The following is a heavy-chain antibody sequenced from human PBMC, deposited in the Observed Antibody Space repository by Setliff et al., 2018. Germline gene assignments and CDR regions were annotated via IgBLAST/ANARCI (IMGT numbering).Heavy chain of an antibody. CDR3: SRLVRYCSKTTCQTASGAEV. Sequence: ASVKVSCKASGYTFSHSGITWVRQAPGQGLEWMGWISVYTGNTNYAQKLQGRVTMTTDATTNTAYMKLRGLTSDDTAVYYCSRLVRYCSKTTCQTASGAEVWGQGTLVTVSS. J-gene: IGHJ4*02. V-gene: IGHV1-18*01. CDR1: GYTFSHSG. CDR2: ISVYTGNT. D-gene: IGHD2-8*01.